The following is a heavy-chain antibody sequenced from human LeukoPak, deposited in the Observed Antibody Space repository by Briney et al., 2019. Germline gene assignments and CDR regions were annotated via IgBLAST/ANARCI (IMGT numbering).Heavy chain of an antibody. J-gene: IGHJ4*02. CDR2: ISADNGNT. D-gene: IGHD3-3*01. CDR1: GYTFTGYY. Sequence: GASVKVSCKASGYTFTGYYMHWVRQAPGQGLEWMGWISADNGNTNYAQNLQGRVTMTTDTSTSTAYMELRSLKSDDTAVYYCATCITIFGVVTHFDYWGQGTLVTVSS. V-gene: IGHV1-18*04. CDR3: ATCITIFGVVTHFDY.